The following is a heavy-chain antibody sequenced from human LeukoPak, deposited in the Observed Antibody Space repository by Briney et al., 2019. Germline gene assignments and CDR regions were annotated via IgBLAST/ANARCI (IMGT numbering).Heavy chain of an antibody. V-gene: IGHV3-23*01. CDR3: AKGMTTVTIDAFDI. CDR2: ISGSAGNT. CDR1: GFTVSSNY. Sequence: GGSLRLSCAASGFTVSSNYMSWVRQAPGKGLEWVAGISGSAGNTYYADSVKGRFTISRDTSKNTLYLQMNSLRAEDTAVYYCAKGMTTVTIDAFDIWGQGTMVTVSS. D-gene: IGHD4-17*01. J-gene: IGHJ3*02.